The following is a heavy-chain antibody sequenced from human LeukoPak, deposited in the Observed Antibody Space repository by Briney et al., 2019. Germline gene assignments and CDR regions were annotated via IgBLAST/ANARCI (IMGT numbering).Heavy chain of an antibody. CDR1: GFTFTHYS. CDR3: ARWSMATNGYYFDY. J-gene: IGHJ4*02. CDR2: ISNSSNYI. Sequence: GSLRLSCSASGFTFTHYSIDWVRQAPGRGLEWLSSISNSSNYIYYADSVKGRFTISRDNAKNSLYLQMDSLRAEDTAVYYCARWSMATNGYYFDYWGQGTLVTVSS. V-gene: IGHV3-21*01. D-gene: IGHD5-24*01.